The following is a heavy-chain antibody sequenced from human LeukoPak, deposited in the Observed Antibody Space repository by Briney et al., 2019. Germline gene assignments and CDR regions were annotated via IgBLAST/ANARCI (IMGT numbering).Heavy chain of an antibody. CDR2: IYYSGSA. Sequence: PSETLSLTCTVSGGSISSNYWSWIRQPPGKGLEWIGYIYYSGSANYSPSLKSRVTTSVDTSKNQFSLKVSSVTAADTAVYYCARDLSPQYYTMDVWGQGTTVTVSS. D-gene: IGHD3-16*02. V-gene: IGHV4-59*01. J-gene: IGHJ6*02. CDR3: ARDLSPQYYTMDV. CDR1: GGSISSNY.